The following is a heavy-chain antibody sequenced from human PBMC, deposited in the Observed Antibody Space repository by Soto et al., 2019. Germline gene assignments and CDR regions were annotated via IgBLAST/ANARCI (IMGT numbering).Heavy chain of an antibody. CDR3: ARDDASSGYLHAFDI. CDR2: ISSSSSYI. V-gene: IGHV3-21*01. J-gene: IGHJ3*02. D-gene: IGHD3-22*01. Sequence: LRLSCAASGFTFSSYSMNWVRQAPGKGLEWVSSISSSSSYIYYADSVKGRFTISRDNAKNSLYLQMNSLRAEDTAVYYCARDDASSGYLHAFDIWGQGTMVTVSS. CDR1: GFTFSSYS.